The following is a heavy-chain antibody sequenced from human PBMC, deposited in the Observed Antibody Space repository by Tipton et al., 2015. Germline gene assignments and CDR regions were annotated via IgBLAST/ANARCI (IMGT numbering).Heavy chain of an antibody. CDR3: ARDRETKCVGGSCYFDQNYYGMDV. CDR1: GGSVSSGFYY. V-gene: IGHV4-61*01. CDR2: IYYSGST. J-gene: IGHJ6*02. Sequence: TLSLTCTVSGGSVSSGFYYWNWIRQPPGKGLEWIGYIYYSGSTYYNPSLKSRVTISVDTSKNQFSLKLSSVTAADTAVYYCARDRETKCVGGSCYFDQNYYGMDVWGQGTTVTVSS. D-gene: IGHD2-15*01.